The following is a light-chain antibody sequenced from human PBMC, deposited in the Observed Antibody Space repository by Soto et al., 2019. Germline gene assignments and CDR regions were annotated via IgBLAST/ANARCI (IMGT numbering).Light chain of an antibody. CDR1: QSVSSSS. CDR3: QHYSSSPLT. Sequence: GVTQSPGAVSLSQGETATLSCRASQSVSSSSLAWYQQKPGQAPRLLIYGASSRATGIPDRFSGSGSGTDFTLTISRLEPEDFAVYYCQHYSSSPLTFAGGTKL. CDR2: GAS. V-gene: IGKV3-20*01. J-gene: IGKJ4*01.